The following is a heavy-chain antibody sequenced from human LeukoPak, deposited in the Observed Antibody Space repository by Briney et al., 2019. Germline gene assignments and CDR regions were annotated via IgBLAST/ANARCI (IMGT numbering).Heavy chain of an antibody. J-gene: IGHJ4*02. D-gene: IGHD3-3*02. CDR1: GGSISSYY. CDR2: IYSSGST. Sequence: PSETLSLTCTVSGGSISSYYWSWIRQPAGKGLEWIGRIYSSGSTNYNPSLKSRVTMSVDTSKNQFSLKLSSVTAADTAVYYCARDRYAGYSQILDYWGQGTLVTVSS. V-gene: IGHV4-4*07. CDR3: ARDRYAGYSQILDY.